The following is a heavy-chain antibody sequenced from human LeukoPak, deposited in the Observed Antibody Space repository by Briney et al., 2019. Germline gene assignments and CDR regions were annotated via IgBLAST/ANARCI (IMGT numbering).Heavy chain of an antibody. CDR2: ISGSGGST. J-gene: IGHJ4*02. V-gene: IGHV3-23*01. CDR1: GFTFSSYA. Sequence: GGSLRLSCAASGFTFSSYAMSGVRQAPGKGLEWVSAISGSGGSTYYADSVKGRFTISRNNYKNRLSLQMNSVRAEETAVYYCAKLGGYDSSGFGDYWGQGTLVTVSS. D-gene: IGHD3-22*01. CDR3: AKLGGYDSSGFGDY.